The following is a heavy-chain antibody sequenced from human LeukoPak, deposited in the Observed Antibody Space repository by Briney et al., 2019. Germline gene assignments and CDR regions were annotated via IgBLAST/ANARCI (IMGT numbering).Heavy chain of an antibody. CDR1: GGTFSIYS. CDR2: IIPIFGTA. D-gene: IGHD3-22*01. J-gene: IGHJ5*02. V-gene: IGHV1-69*05. Sequence: TVKVSCKASGGTFSIYSISWVPQAPGQGLEWVGGIIPIFGTANYAQKFQGRVTITTDESTSTAYMELSSLRSEDTAVYYCARGGLMYYYDSSGYYWFDPWGQGTLVTVSS. CDR3: ARGGLMYYYDSSGYYWFDP.